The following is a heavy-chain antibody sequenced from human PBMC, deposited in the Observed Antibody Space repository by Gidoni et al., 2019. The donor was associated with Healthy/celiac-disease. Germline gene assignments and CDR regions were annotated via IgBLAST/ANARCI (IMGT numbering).Heavy chain of an antibody. V-gene: IGHV5-51*01. CDR2: IYPGDSDT. J-gene: IGHJ6*02. CDR1: GYSFTSYW. CDR3: ARLQVVVPAAMFDGMDV. Sequence: EVQLVQSGAEVKKPGESLKISCKGSGYSFTSYWIGWVRQMPGKGLGWMGIIYPGDSDTRYSPSFQGQVTISADKSISTAYLQWSSLKASDTAMYYCARLQVVVPAAMFDGMDVWGQGTTVTVSS. D-gene: IGHD2-2*01.